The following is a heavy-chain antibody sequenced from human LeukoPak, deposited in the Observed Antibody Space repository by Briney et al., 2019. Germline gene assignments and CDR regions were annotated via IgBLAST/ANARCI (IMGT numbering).Heavy chain of an antibody. J-gene: IGHJ3*02. CDR2: IYYSGST. CDR3: ARFGLDYYGSGSYYDDAFDI. V-gene: IGHV4-39*01. Sequence: PSENLSLTCTVSGGSISSSSYYWGWIRQPPGKGLEWIGSIYYSGSTYYNPSLKSRVTISVDTSKNQFSLKLSSATAADTAVYYCARFGLDYYGSGSYYDDAFDIWGQGTMVTVSS. D-gene: IGHD3-10*01. CDR1: GGSISSSSYY.